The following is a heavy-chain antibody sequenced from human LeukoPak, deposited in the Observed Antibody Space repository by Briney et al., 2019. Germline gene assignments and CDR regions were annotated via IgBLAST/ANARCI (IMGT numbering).Heavy chain of an antibody. Sequence: ASVKVSCKASGYTFTGYYMHWVRQAPGQGLEWMGWINPNSGATTYAQKFQGRVTMTRDTSISTAYMELSRLRSDDTAVYYCARGITIFGFSFDYWGQGTLVTVSS. D-gene: IGHD3-3*01. CDR2: INPNSGAT. CDR3: ARGITIFGFSFDY. V-gene: IGHV1-2*02. J-gene: IGHJ4*02. CDR1: GYTFTGYY.